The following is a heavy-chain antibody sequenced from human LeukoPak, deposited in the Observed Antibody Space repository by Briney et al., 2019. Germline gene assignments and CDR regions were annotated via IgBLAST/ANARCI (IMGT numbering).Heavy chain of an antibody. CDR1: GFTFSNSA. Sequence: GGSLRLSCAASGFTFSNSAMSWVRQAPGKRLEWVSSISSDSRYIYYADSVKGRFTISRDNAQNSLYLQMSSLRVEDTAVYYCARDFRYEGDYWGQGTLVTVSS. CDR2: ISSDSRYI. J-gene: IGHJ4*02. CDR3: ARDFRYEGDY. D-gene: IGHD5-12*01. V-gene: IGHV3-21*01.